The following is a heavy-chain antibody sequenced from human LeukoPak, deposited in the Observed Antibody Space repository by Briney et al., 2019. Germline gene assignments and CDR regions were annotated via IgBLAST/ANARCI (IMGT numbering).Heavy chain of an antibody. CDR3: ARDRGAFMPLDY. J-gene: IGHJ4*02. CDR1: GYTFTGYY. CDR2: INPNSGGT. V-gene: IGHV1-2*02. Sequence: ASVKVSCKASGYTFTGYYMHWVRQAPGQGLEWMGWINPNSGGTNYAQKFQGRVTMTRDTSISTAYMELSRLRSDDTAVYYCARDRGAFMPLDYWGQGTLVTVSS. D-gene: IGHD2-2*01.